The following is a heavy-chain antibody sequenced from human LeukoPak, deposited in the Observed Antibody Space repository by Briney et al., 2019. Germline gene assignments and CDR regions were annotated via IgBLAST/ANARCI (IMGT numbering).Heavy chain of an antibody. CDR2: ISSSSSYI. Sequence: GGSLRLSCAASGFTFSSYSMNWVRQAPGKGLEWVSSISSSSSYIYYADSVKGRFTISRDNAKNSLYLQMNSLRAEDTAVYYCAGGIGNYLPIDYWGQGTLVTASS. J-gene: IGHJ4*02. CDR3: AGGIGNYLPIDY. CDR1: GFTFSSYS. D-gene: IGHD4-11*01. V-gene: IGHV3-21*01.